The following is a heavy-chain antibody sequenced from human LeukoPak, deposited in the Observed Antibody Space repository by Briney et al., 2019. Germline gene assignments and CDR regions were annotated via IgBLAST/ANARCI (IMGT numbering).Heavy chain of an antibody. J-gene: IGHJ4*02. Sequence: GGSLRLSCAASGFTFSSYWMSWVRQAPGKGLEWVANIKQDGSEKNYVEFVKGRFTISRDNAKNSLFLQMNSLRAEDTAVYYCARDSGRGGSSFWSQGTLVTVSS. V-gene: IGHV3-7*01. CDR3: ARDSGRGGSSF. CDR2: IKQDGSEK. CDR1: GFTFSSYW. D-gene: IGHD1-1*01.